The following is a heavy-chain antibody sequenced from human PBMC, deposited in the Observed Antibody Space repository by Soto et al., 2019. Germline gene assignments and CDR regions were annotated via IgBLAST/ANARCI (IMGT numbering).Heavy chain of an antibody. Sequence: SETLSLTCTVSGDSISSSTYYWSWIRQPPGKGLEWIGYIYYSGSTNYNPSLKSRVTISVDTSKNQFSLKLSSVTAADTAVYYCAREGAAPYYYYGMDVWGQGTTVTVSS. V-gene: IGHV4-61*01. D-gene: IGHD6-6*01. J-gene: IGHJ6*02. CDR2: IYYSGST. CDR1: GDSISSSTYY. CDR3: AREGAAPYYYYGMDV.